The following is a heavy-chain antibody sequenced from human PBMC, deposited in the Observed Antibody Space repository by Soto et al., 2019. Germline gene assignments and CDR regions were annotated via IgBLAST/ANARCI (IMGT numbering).Heavy chain of an antibody. V-gene: IGHV4-34*01. J-gene: IGHJ6*02. CDR3: ARGGLRGRQQLVRRVCCYGMDV. CDR1: GGSFSGYY. D-gene: IGHD6-13*01. Sequence: SETLSLTCAVYGGSFSGYYWSWIRQPPGKGLEWIGEINHRGSTNYNPSLKSRITISVDTSKNQFSLKQSYVTAADTAVYYCARGGLRGRQQLVRRVCCYGMDVWGQGTTVT. CDR2: INHRGST.